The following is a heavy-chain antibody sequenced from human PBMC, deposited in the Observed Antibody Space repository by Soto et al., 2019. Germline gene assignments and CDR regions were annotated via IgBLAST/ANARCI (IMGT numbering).Heavy chain of an antibody. Sequence: PGGSLRLSCAASGFTFSSYAMSWVRQAPGKGLEWVSAISGSGGSTYYADSVKGRFTISRDNSKNTLYLQMNSLRAEDTAVYYCAKGRGTIFGSPGAFDIWGQGTMVTVS. J-gene: IGHJ3*02. V-gene: IGHV3-23*01. CDR2: ISGSGGST. CDR3: AKGRGTIFGSPGAFDI. D-gene: IGHD3-3*01. CDR1: GFTFSSYA.